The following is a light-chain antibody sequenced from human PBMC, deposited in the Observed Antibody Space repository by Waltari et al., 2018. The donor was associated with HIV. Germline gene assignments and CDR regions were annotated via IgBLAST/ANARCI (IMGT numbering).Light chain of an antibody. V-gene: IGLV7-46*01. CDR1: VEIFPSSHH. CDR2: DTT. J-gene: IGLJ2*01. CDR3: LLSFGGGHVA. Sequence: QAVVTQQPSLSVSPGETVTLTCGSTVEIFPSSHHPYSFQKQPGQPPRTMNTDTTHPTAWTPGRFAGAPFRGKAALTLAGAQPEDEAEYYCLLSFGGGHVAFGGGTKLTVL.